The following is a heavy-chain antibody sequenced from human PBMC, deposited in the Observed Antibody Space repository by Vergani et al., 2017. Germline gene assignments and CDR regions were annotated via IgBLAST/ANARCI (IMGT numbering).Heavy chain of an antibody. Sequence: QVQLQASGPGRVKPSQTLSLTCTMSGGSTSAGYYFWSWIRQPAGKGLEWLGHISASGNASHSPSLKTRVSMSVDTSKNQFSLTVTSVTAADTAIYFCARRGGGYYSGGKVHPLRTAFDVWGHGTVVTVSS. CDR3: ARRGGGYYSGGKVHPLRTAFDV. CDR2: ISASGNA. J-gene: IGHJ3*01. V-gene: IGHV4-61*02. CDR1: GGSTSAGYYF. D-gene: IGHD2-15*01.